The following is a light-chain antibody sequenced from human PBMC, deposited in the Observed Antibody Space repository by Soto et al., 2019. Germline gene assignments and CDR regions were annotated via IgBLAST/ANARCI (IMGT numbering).Light chain of an antibody. CDR2: DVS. V-gene: IGLV2-11*01. Sequence: QSVLTQPRSVSGSPGQSVTISCTGTNSYIGNYNYVSWYQQHPGKAPKVMIYDVSKRPSGVPDLFSGSKSGNTASLTISGLQDEDEADSYCCSYPGSHTWVFGGGTKLPVL. CDR1: NSYIGNYNY. J-gene: IGLJ3*02. CDR3: CSYPGSHTWV.